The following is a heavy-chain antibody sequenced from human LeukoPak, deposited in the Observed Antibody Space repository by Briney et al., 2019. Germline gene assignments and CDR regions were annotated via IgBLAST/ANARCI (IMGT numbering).Heavy chain of an antibody. J-gene: IGHJ4*02. CDR2: IEPNSGGA. D-gene: IGHD3-22*01. V-gene: IGHV1-2*02. Sequence: VASVKVSCKASGYTFTVKFLHWLRQAPGQGLEWMGGIEPNSGGAVYGQKFRGRVTVTRDTSVSTAYMELSSLRSDDTAVYYCAIENWYDSSGFSKAFDYRGQGTLVSVSS. CDR1: GYTFTVKF. CDR3: AIENWYDSSGFSKAFDY.